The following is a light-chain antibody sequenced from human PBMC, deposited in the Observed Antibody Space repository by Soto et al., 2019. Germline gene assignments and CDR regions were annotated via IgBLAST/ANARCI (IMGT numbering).Light chain of an antibody. CDR2: GAS. Sequence: EIVMTQSPATLSVSPGDRATLSCRASQSVGSNLAWYQQKPGQAPRLLIYGASTRATGIPARFSGSGSGTEFTLTISSLKSEDFEIYFCQQYNNWPPDRTFGQGTNIEIK. V-gene: IGKV3-15*01. CDR3: QQYNNWPPDRT. CDR1: QSVGSN. J-gene: IGKJ1*01.